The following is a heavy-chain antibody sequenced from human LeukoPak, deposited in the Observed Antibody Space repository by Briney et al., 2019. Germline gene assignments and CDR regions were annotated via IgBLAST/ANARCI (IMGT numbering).Heavy chain of an antibody. D-gene: IGHD3-10*01. CDR3: ARGVWFGEFRPYYYFDY. CDR2: MNPNSGNT. Sequence: ASVKVSCKASGYTFTSYDINWVRQATGQGLEWMGWMNPNSGNTGYAQKFQGRVTITRNTSISTAYMELSSLRSEDTAVYYCARGVWFGEFRPYYYFDYWGQGTLVTVSS. J-gene: IGHJ4*02. V-gene: IGHV1-8*03. CDR1: GYTFTSYD.